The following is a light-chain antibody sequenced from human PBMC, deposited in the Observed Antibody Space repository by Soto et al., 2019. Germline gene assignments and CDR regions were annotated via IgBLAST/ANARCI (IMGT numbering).Light chain of an antibody. V-gene: IGLV1-47*02. CDR1: SSNIGSNY. CDR3: AAWDDSLSGLWV. J-gene: IGLJ3*02. CDR2: SNN. Sequence: QSVLTQPPSASGTRGQRVTISCSGSSSNIGSNYVYWYQQLPGTAPKLLIYSNNQRPSGVPDRFSGSKSGTSASLAISGLRSEDEADYYCAAWDDSLSGLWVFGGGTKLTVL.